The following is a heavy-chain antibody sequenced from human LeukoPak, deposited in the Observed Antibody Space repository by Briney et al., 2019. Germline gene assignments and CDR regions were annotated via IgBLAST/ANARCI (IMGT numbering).Heavy chain of an antibody. CDR1: GGSISSHY. CDR2: IYYSGST. D-gene: IGHD2-2*01. Sequence: SETLPLTCTVSGGSISSHYWSWIRQPPGKGLEWIGYIYYSGSTNYNPSLKSRVTISVDTSKNQFSLKLSSVTAADTAVYYCASSKVPAAPYYFHYWGQGTLVTVSS. J-gene: IGHJ4*02. CDR3: ASSKVPAAPYYFHY. V-gene: IGHV4-59*11.